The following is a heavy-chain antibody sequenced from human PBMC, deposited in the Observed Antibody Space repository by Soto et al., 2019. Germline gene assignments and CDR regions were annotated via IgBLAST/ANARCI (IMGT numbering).Heavy chain of an antibody. CDR2: IYYSGST. V-gene: IGHV4-39*01. J-gene: IGHJ6*03. D-gene: IGHD3-3*01. CDR1: GGPISSSSYY. Sequence: SETLSLTCTVSGGPISSSSYYWGWIRQPPGKGLEWIGSIYYSGSTYYNPSLKSRVTISVDTSKNQISMKLSSVTAADTALYYCARQNVFWSGYYREYYYYYMDVWGKGTTVTVSS. CDR3: ARQNVFWSGYYREYYYYYMDV.